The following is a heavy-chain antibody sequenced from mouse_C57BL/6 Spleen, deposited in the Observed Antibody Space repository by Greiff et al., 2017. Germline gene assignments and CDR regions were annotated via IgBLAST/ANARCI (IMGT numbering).Heavy chain of an antibody. CDR3: ARSFYDYDGGPWFAY. D-gene: IGHD2-4*01. J-gene: IGHJ3*01. Sequence: EVKLMESGGGLVQPGGSLSLSCAASGFTFTDYYMSWVRQPPGKALEWLGFIRNKANGYTTEYSASVKGRFTISRDNSQSILYLQMNALRAEDSATYYCARSFYDYDGGPWFAYWGQGTLVTVSA. V-gene: IGHV7-3*01. CDR2: IRNKANGYTT. CDR1: GFTFTDYY.